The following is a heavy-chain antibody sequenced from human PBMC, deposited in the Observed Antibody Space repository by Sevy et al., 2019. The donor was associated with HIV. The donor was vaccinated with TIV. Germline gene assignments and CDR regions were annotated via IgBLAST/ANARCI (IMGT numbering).Heavy chain of an antibody. CDR1: GYTFTSYG. V-gene: IGHV1-18*04. CDR2: ISAYNGNT. Sequence: ASVKVSCKASGYTFTSYGISWVRQAPGQGLEWMGWISAYNGNTNYAQKLQGRVTMTTDTSTRTAYMERRSLRSDDTAVYYCARNKPGKSFDYWGQGTLVTVSS. CDR3: ARNKPGKSFDY. J-gene: IGHJ4*02. D-gene: IGHD6-13*01.